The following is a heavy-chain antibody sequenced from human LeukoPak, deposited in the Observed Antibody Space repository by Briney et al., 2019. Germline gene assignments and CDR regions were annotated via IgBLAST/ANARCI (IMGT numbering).Heavy chain of an antibody. D-gene: IGHD3-22*01. V-gene: IGHV3-23*01. J-gene: IGHJ4*02. CDR1: GFTFSSYA. CDR2: ISGSGGST. CDR3: AKGDTMIVVVMLFDY. Sequence: GGSLRLSRAASGFTFSSYAMSWVRQAPGKGLEWVSAISGSGGSTYYADSVKGRFTISRDNSKNTLYLQMNSLRAEDTAVYYCAKGDTMIVVVMLFDYWGQGTLVTVSS.